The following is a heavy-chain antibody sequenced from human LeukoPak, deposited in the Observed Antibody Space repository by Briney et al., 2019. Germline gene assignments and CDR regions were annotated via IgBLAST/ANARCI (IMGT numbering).Heavy chain of an antibody. CDR2: ISPSGDII. Sequence: GGSLRLSCAASGFTFSDYYISWIRQAPGKGLEWVSDISPSGDIISYADSVKGRFIISRDYAKESLHLQMNSLRVEDSAVYYCARETVAGTFDYWGQGTLVTVSS. J-gene: IGHJ4*02. V-gene: IGHV3-11*01. CDR1: GFTFSDYY. D-gene: IGHD6-19*01. CDR3: ARETVAGTFDY.